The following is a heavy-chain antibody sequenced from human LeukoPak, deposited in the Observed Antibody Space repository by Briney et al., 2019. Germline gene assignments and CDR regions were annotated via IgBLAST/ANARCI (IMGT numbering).Heavy chain of an antibody. J-gene: IGHJ6*02. CDR2: IIPIFGTA. Sequence: GASVKVSCKASGGIFSSYAISWVRQAPGQGLEWMGGIIPIFGTANYAQKFRGRVTITADESTSTAYMELSSLRSEDTAVYYCARDHTWELPYSFRYYYGMDVWGQGTTVTVSS. CDR1: GGIFSSYA. D-gene: IGHD1-26*01. CDR3: ARDHTWELPYSFRYYYGMDV. V-gene: IGHV1-69*13.